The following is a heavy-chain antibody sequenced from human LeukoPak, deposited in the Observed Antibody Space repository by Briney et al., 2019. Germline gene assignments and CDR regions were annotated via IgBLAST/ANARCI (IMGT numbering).Heavy chain of an antibody. J-gene: IGHJ5*02. Sequence: IPSETLSLTCTVSGGSTGSDYWSWIRQPPGKGLEWIGYIYYSGSTNYNPSLKSRVTISVDTSKNQFSLKLSSVTAADTAVYYCARHGGVGTAAGTTYRTWFDPWGQGTLVTVSS. CDR3: ARHGGVGTAAGTTYRTWFDP. CDR1: GGSTGSDY. CDR2: IYYSGST. D-gene: IGHD1-1*01. V-gene: IGHV4-59*08.